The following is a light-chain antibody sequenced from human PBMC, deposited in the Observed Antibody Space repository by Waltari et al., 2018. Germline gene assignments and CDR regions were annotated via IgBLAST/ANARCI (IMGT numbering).Light chain of an antibody. CDR3: QHYYTSPPT. Sequence: DIVMTQSPDSLAVSLGERDTIDCKSSQSVLSSSDNKNYLAWYQQKPGQPPKLFIYWSSTRESGVPDRFSGSVSGTDFALTISSLQAEDVAVYYCQHYYTSPPTFGGGTKVEIK. V-gene: IGKV4-1*01. CDR2: WSS. J-gene: IGKJ4*01. CDR1: QSVLSSSDNKNY.